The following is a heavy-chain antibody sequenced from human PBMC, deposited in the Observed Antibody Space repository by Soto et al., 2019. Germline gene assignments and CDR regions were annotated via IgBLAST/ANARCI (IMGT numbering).Heavy chain of an antibody. J-gene: IGHJ6*02. Sequence: SVKVSCKASGGTFSSYAISWVRQAPGQGLEWMGGIIPIFGTANYAQKFQGRVTITADESTSTAYMELSSLRSEDTAVYYCARHLDSPFGDLYYYGMDVWGQGTTVTVSS. CDR2: IIPIFGTA. V-gene: IGHV1-69*13. CDR1: GGTFSSYA. D-gene: IGHD3-10*01. CDR3: ARHLDSPFGDLYYYGMDV.